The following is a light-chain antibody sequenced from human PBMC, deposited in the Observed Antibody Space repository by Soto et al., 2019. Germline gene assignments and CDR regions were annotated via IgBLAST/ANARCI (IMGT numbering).Light chain of an antibody. Sequence: VLTQPPSASGTPGQRVTISCSGSSSNIGSNTVNWYQQLPGTAPKLLIYSNNQRPSGVPDRFSGSKSGTSASLAISGLQSEDEADCYCAAWDDSLNGYVFGTGTNVT. CDR2: SNN. CDR3: AAWDDSLNGYV. V-gene: IGLV1-44*01. CDR1: SSNIGSNT. J-gene: IGLJ1*01.